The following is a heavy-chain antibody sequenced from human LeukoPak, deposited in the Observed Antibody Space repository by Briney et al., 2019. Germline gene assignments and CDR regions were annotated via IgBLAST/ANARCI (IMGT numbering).Heavy chain of an antibody. CDR2: IRDSGGNT. Sequence: PGGSLRLSCAASGFTFSTYAMSWVRQAPGKGLEWVSGIRDSGGNTYYADSVKGRFTISRDSSKNTLYLQMNSLGAADTAGYYCAKDRTGYSGARGFDCWGQGTLVTVSS. D-gene: IGHD5-12*01. V-gene: IGHV3-23*01. CDR1: GFTFSTYA. CDR3: AKDRTGYSGARGFDC. J-gene: IGHJ4*02.